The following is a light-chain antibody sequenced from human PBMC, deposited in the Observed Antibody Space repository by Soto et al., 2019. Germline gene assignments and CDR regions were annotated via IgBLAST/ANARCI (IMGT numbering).Light chain of an antibody. J-gene: IGKJ2*01. CDR2: GAS. CDR1: QSVSSY. V-gene: IGKV3-15*01. Sequence: ELVMTQSPATLYVSSGERATLSCRASQSVSSYLAWYQQKPGQAPRLLIYGASTRATGIPARFSGSGSGTEFTLTITSLQSEDFAVYYCQQYNNWPYTFGQGTKLEIK. CDR3: QQYNNWPYT.